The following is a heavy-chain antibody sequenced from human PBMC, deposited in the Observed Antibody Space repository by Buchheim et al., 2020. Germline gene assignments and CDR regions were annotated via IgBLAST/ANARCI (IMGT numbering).Heavy chain of an antibody. CDR1: GLTFSSYY. D-gene: IGHD2-8*01. V-gene: IGHV3-74*01. CDR2: INSDGSNT. Sequence: EVQLVESGGGLVQPGGSLRLSCAASGLTFSSYYMHWVRQGPGKGLERVSRINSDGSNTNYADSVKGRFTISRDNAKNTLYLQMNSLRAEDTAVYYCARQIKNGFDYWGQGTL. J-gene: IGHJ4*02. CDR3: ARQIKNGFDY.